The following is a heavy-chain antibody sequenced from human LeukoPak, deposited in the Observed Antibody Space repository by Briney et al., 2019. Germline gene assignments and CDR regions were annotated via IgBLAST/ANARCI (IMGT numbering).Heavy chain of an antibody. CDR1: GGTFSSYA. Sequence: GSSVKVSCKASGGTFSSYAIIWVRQPPGQGLEWMGGIIPIFGTANYAQKFQGRVTITTDEFTSTAYMELSSLRSEDTAVYCCARSPGPYDFWSGYPIYYYYYMDVWGKGTTVTVSS. CDR2: IIPIFGTA. CDR3: ARSPGPYDFWSGYPIYYYYYMDV. D-gene: IGHD3-3*01. V-gene: IGHV1-69*05. J-gene: IGHJ6*03.